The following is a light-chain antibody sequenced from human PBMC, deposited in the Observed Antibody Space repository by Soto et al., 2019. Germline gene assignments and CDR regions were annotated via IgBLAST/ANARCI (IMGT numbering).Light chain of an antibody. V-gene: IGKV1-16*01. J-gene: IGKJ1*01. CDR3: QQYNVYPRT. CDR1: QGIRHD. Sequence: DIHMTQSPSSLSASVGDRVTITCLARQGIRHDLAWFQQKPGKAPKSLIYAAVSLQSGAPSRFSASGSGTDFNLTISSLQPDDFATYYCQQYNVYPRTFGQGTKVEIK. CDR2: AAV.